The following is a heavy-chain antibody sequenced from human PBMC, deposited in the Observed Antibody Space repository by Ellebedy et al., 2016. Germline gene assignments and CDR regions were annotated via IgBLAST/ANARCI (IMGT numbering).Heavy chain of an antibody. V-gene: IGHV3-23*01. CDR2: ISGDGDII. CDR1: GFTFRNFF. D-gene: IGHD4-17*01. Sequence: GGSLRLXXVASGFTFRNFFMSWVRQAPGGGLEWISTISGDGDIIFSADSVKGRFTISRDNSRYTLYLQMDSLRAADTAVYYCYYGHYSGYWGQGTLVTVSS. CDR3: YYGHYSGY. J-gene: IGHJ4*02.